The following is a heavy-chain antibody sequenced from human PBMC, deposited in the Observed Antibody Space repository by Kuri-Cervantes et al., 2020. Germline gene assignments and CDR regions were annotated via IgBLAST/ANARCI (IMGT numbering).Heavy chain of an antibody. J-gene: IGHJ6*03. CDR2: ISRSGSSI. Sequence: GESLKISCAASGFTFSDYYRSWIRQAPGKGLERVSYISRSGSSIYYADSVKGRFTISRDNAKNSVHLQMNSLRAEDTAVYYCARDGYYYYYMDVWGKGTTVTVSS. CDR1: GFTFSDYY. CDR3: ARDGYYYYYMDV. V-gene: IGHV3-11*01.